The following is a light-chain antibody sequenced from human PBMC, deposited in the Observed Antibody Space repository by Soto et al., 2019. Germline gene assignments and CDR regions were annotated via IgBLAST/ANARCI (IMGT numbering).Light chain of an antibody. CDR1: SSDIGGYDY. CDR2: DVN. CDR3: TSYASGSSHVV. Sequence: QSALTQPASVSGSPGQSITLSCTGTSSDIGGYDYVSWYHRHPGKAPKLIIYDVNNRPSGVSNRFSGSKSGNTASRTISGLQAEDEADYYCTSYASGSSHVVFGGGTKLTVL. J-gene: IGLJ2*01. V-gene: IGLV2-14*01.